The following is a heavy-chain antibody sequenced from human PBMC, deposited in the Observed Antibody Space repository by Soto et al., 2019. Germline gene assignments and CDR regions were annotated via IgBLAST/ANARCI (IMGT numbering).Heavy chain of an antibody. J-gene: IGHJ6*02. CDR2: IEGDGSAK. V-gene: IGHV3-7*03. CDR1: GFTFSSFW. D-gene: IGHD2-2*02. Sequence: EVQLVESGGDLVQPGGSLRLSCAASGFTFSSFWMSWVRQAPGKGPEWVANIEGDGSAKNYLDSVKGRFTISRDNAKNSLYLQMSSLRAEDTAVYYCVRDGCSGNRCYIYGMDVWGQGTTVTVSS. CDR3: VRDGCSGNRCYIYGMDV.